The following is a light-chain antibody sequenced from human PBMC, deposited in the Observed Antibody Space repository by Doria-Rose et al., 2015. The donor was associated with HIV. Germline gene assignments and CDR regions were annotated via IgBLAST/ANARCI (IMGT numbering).Light chain of an antibody. CDR1: QSFSSTY. Sequence: TQSPGTLSLSPGERATLSCRASQSFSSTYLAWYQQKPGQAPSLLIYDGSTRATGIPDRFSASGSGTDFTLTINRLEPEDFALYYCHQYRTSWTFGQGTKVEI. CDR3: HQYRTSWT. V-gene: IGKV3-20*01. CDR2: DGS. J-gene: IGKJ1*01.